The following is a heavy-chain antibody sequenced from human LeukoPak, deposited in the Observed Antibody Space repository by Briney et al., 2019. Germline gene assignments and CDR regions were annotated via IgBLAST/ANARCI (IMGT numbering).Heavy chain of an antibody. Sequence: GGSLRLSCAASGLTFSSYVMSWVRQAPGKGLEWVSGISGSGGSTYYADSVKGRFTISRDNSKNTLYLQMNNLRAEDTAVYYCARSFSDNYPFDYWGQGTLVTVSS. CDR1: GLTFSSYV. CDR2: ISGSGGST. D-gene: IGHD1-1*01. J-gene: IGHJ4*02. CDR3: ARSFSDNYPFDY. V-gene: IGHV3-23*01.